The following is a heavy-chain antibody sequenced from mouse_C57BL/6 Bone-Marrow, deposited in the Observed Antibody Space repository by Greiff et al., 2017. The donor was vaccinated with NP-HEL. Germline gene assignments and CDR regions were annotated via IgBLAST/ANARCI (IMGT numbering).Heavy chain of an antibody. CDR1: GFTFSSYA. CDR3: ARGNHYYGSPLFDY. J-gene: IGHJ2*01. D-gene: IGHD1-1*01. Sequence: EVQVVESGGGLVKPGGSLKLSCAASGFTFSSYAMSWVRQTPEKRLEWVATISDGGSYTYYPDNVKGRFTISRDNAKNNLYLQMSHLKSEDTAMYYCARGNHYYGSPLFDYWGQGTTLTVSS. CDR2: ISDGGSYT. V-gene: IGHV5-4*01.